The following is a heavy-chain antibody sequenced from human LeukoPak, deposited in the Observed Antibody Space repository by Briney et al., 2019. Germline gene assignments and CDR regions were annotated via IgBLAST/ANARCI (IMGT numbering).Heavy chain of an antibody. Sequence: SVKVSCKASGGTFSSYAISWVRQAPGQGLEWMGGIIPIFGTANYAQKFQGRVTITTDESTSTAYMELSSLRSEDTAVYYCAREVVVPAAPGWFAPWGQGTLVTVSS. J-gene: IGHJ5*02. D-gene: IGHD2-2*01. CDR2: IIPIFGTA. CDR1: GGTFSSYA. CDR3: AREVVVPAAPGWFAP. V-gene: IGHV1-69*05.